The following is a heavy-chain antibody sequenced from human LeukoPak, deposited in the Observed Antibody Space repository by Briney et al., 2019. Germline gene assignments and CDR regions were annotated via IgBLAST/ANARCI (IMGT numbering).Heavy chain of an antibody. J-gene: IGHJ6*02. D-gene: IGHD4-17*01. Sequence: SQTLSLTCTVPGGSISSGGYYWSWIRQHPGKGLEWIGYIYYSGSTYYNPSLKSRVTISVDTSKNQFSLKLSSVTAADTAVYYCARGWYGDYVYYYGMDVWGQGTTVTVSS. CDR2: IYYSGST. CDR3: ARGWYGDYVYYYGMDV. V-gene: IGHV4-31*03. CDR1: GGSISSGGYY.